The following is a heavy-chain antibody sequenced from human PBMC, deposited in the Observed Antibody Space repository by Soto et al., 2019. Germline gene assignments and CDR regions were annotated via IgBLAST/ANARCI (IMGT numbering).Heavy chain of an antibody. CDR1: GYSFTSYW. J-gene: IGHJ6*02. Sequence: GESLKISCKGSGYSFTSYWIGWVRQMPGKGLEWMGIIYPGDSDTRYSPSFQGQVTISADKSISTAYLQWSSLKASDTAMYYCARAGXLDSSGYYYGSLGGMDVWGQGTTVTVSS. V-gene: IGHV5-51*01. CDR3: ARAGXLDSSGYYYGSLGGMDV. D-gene: IGHD3-22*01. CDR2: IYPGDSDT.